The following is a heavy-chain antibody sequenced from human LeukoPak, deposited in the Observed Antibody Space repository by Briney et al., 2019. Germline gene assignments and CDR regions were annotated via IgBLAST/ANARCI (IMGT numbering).Heavy chain of an antibody. Sequence: GGSLRLSCAASGFTFSSYAMSWVRQAPGKGLEWVSAISGSGGSTYYADSVKGRFTISRDNSKNTLYLQMNSLRAVDTAVYYCAKDSSGYSSGSFDYWGQGTLVTVSS. CDR3: AKDSSGYSSGSFDY. CDR2: ISGSGGST. V-gene: IGHV3-23*01. J-gene: IGHJ4*02. CDR1: GFTFSSYA. D-gene: IGHD6-19*01.